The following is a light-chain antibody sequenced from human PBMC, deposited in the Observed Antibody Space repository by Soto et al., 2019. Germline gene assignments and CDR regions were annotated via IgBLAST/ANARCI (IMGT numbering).Light chain of an antibody. J-gene: IGKJ1*01. CDR1: QSVLYSSNNKNY. V-gene: IGKV4-1*01. Sequence: DIVMTQSPDTLAVSLGERATINCKSSQSVLYSSNNKNYLAWYQQKPGQPPKLLVYWASTREFGVPDRFSGSGSGTDFTLSISSLQPEDVAVYYCQQYYNSGTFGQGTKVEIK. CDR3: QQYYNSGT. CDR2: WAS.